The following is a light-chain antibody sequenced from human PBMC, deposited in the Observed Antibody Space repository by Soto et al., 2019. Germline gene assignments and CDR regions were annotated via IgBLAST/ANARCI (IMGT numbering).Light chain of an antibody. CDR1: SRDVGSYNL. Sequence: QSFLTQPASVSASPGRSITISRTGTSRDVGSYNLVSWYQQRPGKAPKLMIYEGSKRPSGVSNRFSGSKSGNTASLTISGLQAEDEADYYCCSYAGSSTYVFGTETKVTVL. J-gene: IGLJ1*01. V-gene: IGLV2-23*01. CDR3: CSYAGSSTYV. CDR2: EGS.